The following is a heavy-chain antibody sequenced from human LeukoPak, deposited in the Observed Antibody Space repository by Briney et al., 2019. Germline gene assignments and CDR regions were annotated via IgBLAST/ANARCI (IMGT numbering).Heavy chain of an antibody. CDR3: ARDRSRTTVTYNWFDP. V-gene: IGHV1-69*13. CDR1: GVTFSSYA. J-gene: IGHJ5*02. D-gene: IGHD4-17*01. Sequence: SVKVSCKASGVTFSSYAISWVRLAPGQGLEWMGGIIPIFGTAKYAQKFQGRVTITADESTSTAYMDLSSLRSEDTAVYHCARDRSRTTVTYNWFDPWGQGTLVTVSS. CDR2: IIPIFGTA.